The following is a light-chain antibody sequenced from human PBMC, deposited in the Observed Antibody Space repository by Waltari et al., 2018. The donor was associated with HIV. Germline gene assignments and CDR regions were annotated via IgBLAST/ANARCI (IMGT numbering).Light chain of an antibody. CDR1: QSISSN. CDR2: GES. Sequence: EIVMTQSPATLSVSPGERATLSCRASQSISSNLAWYQQKTGQAPRLLIHGESTRATGIPARFSGSGSGTEFTLTISSLQSEDFAVYYCQQYNNWPPQYTFGQGTKLEIK. CDR3: QQYNNWPPQYT. J-gene: IGKJ2*01. V-gene: IGKV3D-15*01.